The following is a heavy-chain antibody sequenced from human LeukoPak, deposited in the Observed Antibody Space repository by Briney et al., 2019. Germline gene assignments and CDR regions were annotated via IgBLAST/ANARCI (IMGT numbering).Heavy chain of an antibody. CDR3: ARDLATGYSSGWYADY. V-gene: IGHV3-48*01. CDR2: ISSSSSTI. J-gene: IGHJ4*02. CDR1: EFTFSNYW. Sequence: GGSLRLSCVASEFTFSNYWMHWVRQAPGKGLEWVSYISSSSSTIYYADSVKGRFTISRDNAKNSLYLQMNSLRAEDTAVYYCARDLATGYSSGWYADYWGQGTLVTVSS. D-gene: IGHD6-19*01.